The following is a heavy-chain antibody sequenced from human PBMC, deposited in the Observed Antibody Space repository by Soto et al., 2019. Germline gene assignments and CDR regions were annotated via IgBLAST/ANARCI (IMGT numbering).Heavy chain of an antibody. CDR2: IYLSDSDI. D-gene: IGHD2-15*01. J-gene: IGHJ3*02. CDR3: ASLYCSGGSCYSRTNAFDI. CDR1: GYSFTTYW. V-gene: IGHV5-51*01. Sequence: GESLKISCKGSGYSFTTYWIGWVRQMPGKGLDWMGIIYLSDSDIRYSPSFQGQVTISADKSISTTYLQWSSLKASDTAVYYCASLYCSGGSCYSRTNAFDIWGQGTMVTVSS.